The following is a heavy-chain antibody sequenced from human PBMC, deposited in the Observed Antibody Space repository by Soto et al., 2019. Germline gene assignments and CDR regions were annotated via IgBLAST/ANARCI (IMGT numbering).Heavy chain of an antibody. J-gene: IGHJ4*02. Sequence: QVQVVESGGGVVQPGRSLKLSCAASGFTFSNFGMHWVRQAPGKGQEWVAVIWHDGKEKYYADSAKGRSTISRDNSKTTLYLQMKRLRAEDTAVYYCARDPGQDEAMDYWGQGTLVTVSS. CDR3: ARDPGQDEAMDY. CDR2: IWHDGKEK. CDR1: GFTFSNFG. V-gene: IGHV3-33*01.